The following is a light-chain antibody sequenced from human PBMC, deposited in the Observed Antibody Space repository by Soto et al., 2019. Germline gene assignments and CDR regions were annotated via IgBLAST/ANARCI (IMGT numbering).Light chain of an antibody. CDR2: AAS. J-gene: IGKJ4*01. CDR3: KQSYSTPRT. V-gene: IGKV1-39*01. CDR1: QSISSY. Sequence: DLQMTQSPSSLSASVGDRVTITCRASQSISSYLNWYQQKPGKAPKLLIYAASSLQSGVPSRFSGSGSGTDFTLTISSLQPEDFATYYCKQSYSTPRTFGGGTKVEIK.